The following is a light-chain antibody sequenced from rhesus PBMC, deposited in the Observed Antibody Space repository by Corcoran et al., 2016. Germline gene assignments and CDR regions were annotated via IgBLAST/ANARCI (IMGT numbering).Light chain of an antibody. CDR3: QQYNSLPPT. CDR1: QGISSD. J-gene: IGKJ1*01. CDR2: TAN. Sequence: DIQMTQSPSPLSRSAGDRVTITFRASQGISSDLYWYQQKPGKAPKLLIYTANRLESGVPSRFSGIGSWTEVTLTISSLQPEDFATYYCQQYNSLPPTFGQGTKVEI. V-gene: IGKV1-32*01.